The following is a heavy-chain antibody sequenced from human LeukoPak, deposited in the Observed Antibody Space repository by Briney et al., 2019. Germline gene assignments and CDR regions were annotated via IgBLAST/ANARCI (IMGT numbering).Heavy chain of an antibody. V-gene: IGHV1-69*04. CDR3: ATTNDGGGYQWGDFFDY. CDR1: GGTSNSHA. D-gene: IGHD3-22*01. J-gene: IGHJ4*02. CDR2: IIPNLGTT. Sequence: SVKVSCKASGGTSNSHAISWVRQAPGQGLEWMGRIIPNLGTTNRAQKFQDRVTLTADKSTNTAYMELTSLTSDDTAIYYCATTNDGGGYQWGDFFDYWGQGTLVTVSS.